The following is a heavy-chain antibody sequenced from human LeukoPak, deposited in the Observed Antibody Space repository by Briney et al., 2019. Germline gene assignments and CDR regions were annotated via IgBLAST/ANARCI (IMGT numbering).Heavy chain of an antibody. CDR3: ARDLISVGEYS. D-gene: IGHD3-10*01. CDR1: GFTFSDYY. J-gene: IGHJ4*02. Sequence: PGGSLRLSCAASGFTFSDYYMTSIRQAPGEGLEWVSYINTIGSTTYYADSVKGRFTISRDNTKNSLSLQMNSLRAEDTAVYYCARDLISVGEYSWGQGTLVTVSS. CDR2: INTIGSTT. V-gene: IGHV3-11*01.